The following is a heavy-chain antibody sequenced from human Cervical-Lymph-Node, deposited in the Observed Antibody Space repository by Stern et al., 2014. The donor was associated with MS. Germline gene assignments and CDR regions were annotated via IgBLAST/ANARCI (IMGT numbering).Heavy chain of an antibody. CDR1: GGTFSSYA. Sequence: VQLVESGAEVKKPGSSVKVSCKASGGTFSSYAISWVRQAPGQGLEWMGGIIPIFGTANYAQKFQGRVTITADESTSTAYMELSSLRSEDTAVYYCARDISSSWSIAVAGLNWFDPWGQGILVTVSS. CDR3: ARDISSSWSIAVAGLNWFDP. J-gene: IGHJ5*02. V-gene: IGHV1-69*01. CDR2: IIPIFGTA. D-gene: IGHD6-19*01.